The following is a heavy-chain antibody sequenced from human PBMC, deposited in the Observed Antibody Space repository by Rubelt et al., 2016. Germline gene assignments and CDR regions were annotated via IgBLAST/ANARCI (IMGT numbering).Heavy chain of an antibody. J-gene: IGHJ4*02. CDR3: ARGQRYFDWLLGDY. V-gene: IGHV4-34*01. CDR2: IILSGRT. Sequence: QVQLQQWGAGLLKPSETLSLTCAVYGGSFSGYYWSWIRQPPGKGLEWIGEIILSGRTNYNPARKSRVTISVDTSKNQFSLKLSSVTAADTAVYYCARGQRYFDWLLGDYWGQGTLVTVSS. D-gene: IGHD3-9*01. CDR1: GGSFSGYY.